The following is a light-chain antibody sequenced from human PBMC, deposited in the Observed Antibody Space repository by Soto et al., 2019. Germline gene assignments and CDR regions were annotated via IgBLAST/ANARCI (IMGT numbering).Light chain of an antibody. V-gene: IGKV4-1*01. J-gene: IGKJ2*01. CDR3: QQYYSTPYT. CDR2: WAS. CDR1: QSVLYSSNNKNY. Sequence: DIVMTQSPDSLAVSLGERATINCKSSQSVLYSSNNKNYLAWYHQKPGQPPKLLIYWASTRESVVPDRFSGSASGTDFTLTISSLHAEDVAVYYCQQYYSTPYTFGQGTKLEIK.